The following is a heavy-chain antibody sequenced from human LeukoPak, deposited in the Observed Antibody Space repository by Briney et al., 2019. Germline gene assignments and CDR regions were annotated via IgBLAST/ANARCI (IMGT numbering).Heavy chain of an antibody. V-gene: IGHV4-59*11. J-gene: IGHJ5*02. CDR3: ARLRDWFDP. Sequence: SETLSLTCTVSGGSISNHYWSWFRRPPGKGLEWIGYIYYRGSTNYNPSLKSRVTMSVDTSKSQFSLKLSSVPAADTAVYYCARLRDWFDPWGQGTLVTVSS. CDR2: IYYRGST. CDR1: GGSISNHY.